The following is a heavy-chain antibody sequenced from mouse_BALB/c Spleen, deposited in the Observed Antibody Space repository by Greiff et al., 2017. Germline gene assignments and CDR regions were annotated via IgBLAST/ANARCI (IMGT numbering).Heavy chain of an antibody. Sequence: EVHLVESGGGLVQPGGSMKLSCVASGFTFSNYWMNWVRQSPEKGLEWVAEIRLKSNNYATHYAESVKGRFTISRDDSKSSVYLQMNNLRAEDTGIYYCTRQGAMDYWGQGTSVTVSS. J-gene: IGHJ4*01. CDR3: TRQGAMDY. CDR1: GFTFSNYW. V-gene: IGHV6-6*02. CDR2: IRLKSNNYAT.